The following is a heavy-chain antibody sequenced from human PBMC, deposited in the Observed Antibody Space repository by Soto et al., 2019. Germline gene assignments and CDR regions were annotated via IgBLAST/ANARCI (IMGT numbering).Heavy chain of an antibody. V-gene: IGHV3-7*01. CDR2: IKPDGSEK. J-gene: IGHJ4*02. CDR3: ARFRDYFGC. Sequence: GGSLRLSCVGSGFTFSNYWMTWVRQAPGKGLEWVANIKPDGSEKNYVDSVEGRFTISRDNVENSLYLQMNNLRAEDTAVYYCARFRDYFGCWGQRTLVTVSS. CDR1: GFTFSNYW. D-gene: IGHD2-21*01.